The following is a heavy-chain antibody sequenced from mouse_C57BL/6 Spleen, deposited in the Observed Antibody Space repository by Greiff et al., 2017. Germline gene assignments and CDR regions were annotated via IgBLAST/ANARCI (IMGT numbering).Heavy chain of an antibody. J-gene: IGHJ3*01. CDR3: GTAQATSWFAY. D-gene: IGHD3-2*02. V-gene: IGHV1-26*01. Sequence: VQLQQSGPELVKPGASVKISCKASGYTFTDYYMNWVKQSHGKSLEWIGDIIPNNGGTSYNQKFKGKATLTINRSSSTAYMELHSLTSEDSAVYYCGTAQATSWFAYWGQGTLVTVSA. CDR1: GYTFTDYY. CDR2: IIPNNGGT.